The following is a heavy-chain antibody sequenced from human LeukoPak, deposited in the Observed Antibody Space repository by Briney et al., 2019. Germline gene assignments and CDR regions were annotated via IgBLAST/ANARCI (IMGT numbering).Heavy chain of an antibody. V-gene: IGHV4-38-2*02. Sequence: SETLSLTCTVSGYSISNGYYWGWIRRPPGKGLEWIGTTYHSGTSYYNPSLKSRVTISVDTSKNQFSLKLSSVTAADTALYYCVRHSGYYYYYMDVWGKGTTVTISS. J-gene: IGHJ6*03. CDR2: TYHSGTS. CDR1: GYSISNGYY. CDR3: VRHSGYYYYYMDV.